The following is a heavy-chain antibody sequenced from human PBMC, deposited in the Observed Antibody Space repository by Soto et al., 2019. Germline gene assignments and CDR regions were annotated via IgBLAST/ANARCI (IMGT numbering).Heavy chain of an antibody. CDR1: GGSINTYY. V-gene: IGHV4-39*01. J-gene: IGHJ4*02. CDR3: ARRTGVGGSWFFDY. D-gene: IGHD3-10*01. CDR2: IYYNGTT. Sequence: SETLSLTCTVSGGSINTYYWGWIRQTPGKGLEWIATIYYNGTTYYNPSLKSRVIISVDTSKNQFSLKLKSVTAADTAVYYCARRTGVGGSWFFDYWGQGTLVTVSS.